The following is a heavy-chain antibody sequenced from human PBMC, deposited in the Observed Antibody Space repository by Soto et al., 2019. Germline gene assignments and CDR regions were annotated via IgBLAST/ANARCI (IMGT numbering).Heavy chain of an antibody. CDR1: GYTFTSYY. D-gene: IGHD3-22*01. Sequence: ASVKVSCKASGYTFTSYYMHWVRQAPGQGLEWMGIINPSGGSTSYAQKFQGRVTMTRDTSTSTVYMELSSLRSEDTAVYYCARVQYYYDSSGYYYARYYFDYWGQGTLVTVSS. CDR2: INPSGGST. V-gene: IGHV1-46*01. CDR3: ARVQYYYDSSGYYYARYYFDY. J-gene: IGHJ4*02.